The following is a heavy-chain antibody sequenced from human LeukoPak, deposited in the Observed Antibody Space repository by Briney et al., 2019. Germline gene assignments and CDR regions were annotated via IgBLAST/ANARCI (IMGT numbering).Heavy chain of an antibody. CDR3: ARGYSYEDY. D-gene: IGHD5-18*01. CDR2: VFYTGTT. Sequence: SETLSLTCTVSGGSISGYYWSWIRQPPGKGLEWIGYVFYTGTTNYNPSLKGRVTISVDTSKNQFSLKLSSVSAADTAVYFCARGYSYEDYWGQGTLVTVSS. J-gene: IGHJ4*02. CDR1: GGSISGYY. V-gene: IGHV4-59*01.